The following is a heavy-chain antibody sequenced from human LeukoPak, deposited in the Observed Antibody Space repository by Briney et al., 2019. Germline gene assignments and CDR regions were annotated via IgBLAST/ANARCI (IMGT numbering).Heavy chain of an antibody. CDR2: ISYDGSNK. J-gene: IGHJ3*02. D-gene: IGHD2-2*01. Sequence: GGSLRLSCAASGFTFGSYAMHWVRQAPGKGLEWVAVISYDGSNKYYADSVKGRFTISRDNSKNTLYLQMDSLRPEDTAVYYCVKVPGQIVALPAGDDAFDIWGQGTMVTVSS. CDR1: GFTFGSYA. CDR3: VKVPGQIVALPAGDDAFDI. V-gene: IGHV3-30*04.